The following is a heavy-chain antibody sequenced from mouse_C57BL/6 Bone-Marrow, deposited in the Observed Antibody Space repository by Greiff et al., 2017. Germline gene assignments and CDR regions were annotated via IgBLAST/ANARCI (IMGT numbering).Heavy chain of an antibody. CDR3: ARRGYYDY. Sequence: QVHVKQPGAELVKPGASVKLSCKASGYTFTSYWMHWVKQRPGQGLEWIGMIHPNSGSTNYNEKFKSKATLPVDKSSSTAYMQLSSLTSEDSAVYYCARRGYYDYWGQGTTLTVSA. CDR1: GYTFTSYW. CDR2: IHPNSGST. J-gene: IGHJ2*01. V-gene: IGHV1-64*01. D-gene: IGHD2-3*01.